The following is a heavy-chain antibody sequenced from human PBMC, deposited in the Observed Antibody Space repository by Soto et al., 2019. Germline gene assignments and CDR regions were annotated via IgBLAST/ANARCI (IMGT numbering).Heavy chain of an antibody. CDR3: TKVANYRSNPNYFDP. J-gene: IGHJ5*02. CDR2: IYYSGST. Sequence: TSETLSLTCTVSGGSISSGGYYWSWIRQHPGKGLEWIGYIYYSGSTYYNPSLKSRVTISVDTSKNQFSLKLSSVTAGDTAIYYCTKVANYRSNPNYFDPWGQGTLVTVSS. D-gene: IGHD6-19*01. V-gene: IGHV4-31*03. CDR1: GGSISSGGYY.